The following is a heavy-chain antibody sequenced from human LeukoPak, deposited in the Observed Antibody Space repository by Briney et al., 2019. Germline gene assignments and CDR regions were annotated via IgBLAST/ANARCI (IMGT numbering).Heavy chain of an antibody. CDR2: IKQDGSKK. J-gene: IGHJ4*02. CDR3: TRVGYIDEGIDY. D-gene: IGHD5-24*01. V-gene: IGHV3-7*04. CDR1: GFLFSSYW. Sequence: PGGSLRLSCVASGFLFSSYWMTWVRQAPGKGLEWVANIKQDGSKKYYVDSVKGRFTISRDNAKNSLYLQMNSLRAEDTAIYYCTRVGYIDEGIDYWGQGALVTVSS.